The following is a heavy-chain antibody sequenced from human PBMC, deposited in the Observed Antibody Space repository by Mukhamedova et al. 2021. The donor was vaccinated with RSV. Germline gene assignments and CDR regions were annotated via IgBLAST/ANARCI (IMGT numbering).Heavy chain of an antibody. CDR3: ARNPKTRYCYGSGSYGWFDP. D-gene: IGHD3-10*01. Sequence: VDSVKGRFTISRDNAKNSLYLQMNSLRAEDTAVYYCARNPKTRYCYGSGSYGWFDPWGQGTLVTVSS. J-gene: IGHJ5*02. V-gene: IGHV3-7*03.